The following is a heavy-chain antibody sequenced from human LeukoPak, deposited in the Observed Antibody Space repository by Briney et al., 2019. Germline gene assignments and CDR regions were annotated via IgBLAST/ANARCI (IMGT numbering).Heavy chain of an antibody. CDR1: GGTFSSYA. CDR3: ARADGGSCPLCFDY. D-gene: IGHD2-15*01. Sequence: ASVKVSCKASGGTFSSYAISWVRQAPGQGLEWMGGIIPIFGTANYAQKFQGRVTITADKSTSTAYMELSSLRSEDTAVYYCARADGGSCPLCFDYWGQGTLVTVSS. CDR2: IIPIFGTA. J-gene: IGHJ4*02. V-gene: IGHV1-69*06.